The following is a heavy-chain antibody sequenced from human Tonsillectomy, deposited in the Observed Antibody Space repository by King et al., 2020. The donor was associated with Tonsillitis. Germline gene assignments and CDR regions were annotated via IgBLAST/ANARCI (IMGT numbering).Heavy chain of an antibody. Sequence: QLVQSGGGLVQPGGSLRLSCAASGFTFSSYSMNWGRTAPGKGLEWVSYISSSSSTIYYADSVKGRLTISRDNAKNSLYLQMNSLRAEDTAVHYCAILGYGDYYYYMDVWGKGTTVTVSS. CDR3: AILGYGDYYYYMDV. D-gene: IGHD4-17*01. J-gene: IGHJ6*03. CDR2: ISSSSSTI. V-gene: IGHV3-48*01. CDR1: GFTFSSYS.